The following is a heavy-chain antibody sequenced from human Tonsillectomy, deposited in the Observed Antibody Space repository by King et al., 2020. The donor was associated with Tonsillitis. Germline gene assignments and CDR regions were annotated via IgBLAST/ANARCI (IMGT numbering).Heavy chain of an antibody. V-gene: IGHV3-74*01. CDR2: VKEDGSGA. D-gene: IGHD2/OR15-2a*01. CDR3: TRDLYWNLFDL. Sequence: VQLVESGGGLVQPGGSLRLSCVASGFTFSSYWMHWVRQAPGKGLVWVSRVKEDGSGATYADSVKGRFTISRDNAKNTLYLQMNSLRVDDTALYYCTRDLYWNLFDLWGQGTLVTVSP. J-gene: IGHJ4*02. CDR1: GFTFSSYW.